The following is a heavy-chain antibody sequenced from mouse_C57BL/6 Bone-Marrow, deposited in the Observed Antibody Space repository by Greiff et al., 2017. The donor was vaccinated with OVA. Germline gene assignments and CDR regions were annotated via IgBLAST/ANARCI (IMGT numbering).Heavy chain of an antibody. CDR3: ARDYGSRYYYAMDY. CDR2: IDPSDSYT. Sequence: QVQLQQPGAELVMPGASVKLSCKASGYTFTSYWMHWVKQRPGQGLEWIGEIDPSDSYTNYNQKFKGKSTLTVDKSSSTAYMQLSSLTSEDSAVYYCARDYGSRYYYAMDYWGQGTSVTVSS. V-gene: IGHV1-69*01. CDR1: GYTFTSYW. D-gene: IGHD1-1*01. J-gene: IGHJ4*01.